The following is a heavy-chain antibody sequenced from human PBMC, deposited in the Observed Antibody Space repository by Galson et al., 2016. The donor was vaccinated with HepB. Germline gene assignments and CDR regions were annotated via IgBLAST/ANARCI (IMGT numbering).Heavy chain of an antibody. D-gene: IGHD3-10*01. V-gene: IGHV4-61*01. CDR1: GGSVSSGTYY. CDR2: IYYSGRT. CDR3: ARYGGGSVYYYGMDV. Sequence: ETLSLTCTVSGGSVSSGTYYWSWIRQPPGKGLEYIGYIYYSGRTNYNPSLKSRVTISVDTSKNHFSLNLSSVTAADTAVYYCARYGGGSVYYYGMDVWGQGTTVTVSS. J-gene: IGHJ6*02.